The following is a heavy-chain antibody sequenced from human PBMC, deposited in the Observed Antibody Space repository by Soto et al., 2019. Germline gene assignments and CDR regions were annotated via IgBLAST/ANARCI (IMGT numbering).Heavy chain of an antibody. CDR2: INAGNGNT. J-gene: IGHJ4*02. Sequence: ASVRVSCKASGYTFTSHAMHWVRQAPGQRLEWMGWINAGNGNTKYSQKFQGRVTITRDTSASTAYMELSSLRSEDTAVYYCARGAARITIFGVVSVYWGQGTLVTVSS. CDR3: ARGAARITIFGVVSVY. V-gene: IGHV1-3*01. CDR1: GYTFTSHA. D-gene: IGHD3-3*01.